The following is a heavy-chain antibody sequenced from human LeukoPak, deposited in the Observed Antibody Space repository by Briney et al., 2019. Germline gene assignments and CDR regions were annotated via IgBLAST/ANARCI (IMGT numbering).Heavy chain of an antibody. V-gene: IGHV3-23*01. CDR3: AKHPQGAAGAHFDY. D-gene: IGHD6-13*01. CDR1: GFTFSSYA. CDR2: ISASGSRT. Sequence: PGGSLRLSCAASGFTFSSYAMSWVRQAPGKGLEWVSTISASGSRTYYTDSVKGRFSISRDSSRNTMYLQMNSLRAEDTAIYYCAKHPQGAAGAHFDYWGQGTLVTVSS. J-gene: IGHJ4*02.